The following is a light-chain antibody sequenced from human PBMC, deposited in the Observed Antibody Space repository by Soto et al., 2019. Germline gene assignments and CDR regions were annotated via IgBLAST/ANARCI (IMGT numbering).Light chain of an antibody. Sequence: DIQMTLSPPPLSSSDGDIVTITCRASQTITTYLNWYQHKPGKAPKLLIYAAISLQSGVPSRLSGSGSGTDFTLTISSLQPEDFATYYCQQTYSTPHTVGQGTKVDIK. CDR1: QTITTY. CDR3: QQTYSTPHT. V-gene: IGKV1-39*01. J-gene: IGKJ2*01. CDR2: AAI.